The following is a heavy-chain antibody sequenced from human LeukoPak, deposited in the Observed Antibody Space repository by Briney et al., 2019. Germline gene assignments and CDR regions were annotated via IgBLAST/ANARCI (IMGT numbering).Heavy chain of an antibody. D-gene: IGHD2-2*01. CDR3: ASTPGYCSSTSCSYYYYYMDV. Sequence: ASVKVSCKASGYTFTSYYIHWVRQAPGQGLEWMGIINPSGGSTSYAQKFQGRVTMTRDTSTSTVHMELSSLRSEDTAVYYCASTPGYCSSTSCSYYYYYMDVWGKGTTVTVSS. CDR1: GYTFTSYY. CDR2: INPSGGST. J-gene: IGHJ6*03. V-gene: IGHV1-46*01.